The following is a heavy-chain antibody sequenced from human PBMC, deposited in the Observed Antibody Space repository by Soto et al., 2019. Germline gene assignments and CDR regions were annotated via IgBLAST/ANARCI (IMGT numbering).Heavy chain of an antibody. CDR2: ISGGGGST. Sequence: PGGSLRLSCAASGFTFSDYYMNWIRQAPGKGLEWVSYISGGGGSTYYADSVKGRFTISRDNSKNTLYLQMNSLRAEDTAVYYCAKDPTSYDSSAQFDSWGQGTLVTVSS. CDR1: GFTFSDYY. CDR3: AKDPTSYDSSAQFDS. D-gene: IGHD3-22*01. V-gene: IGHV3-23*01. J-gene: IGHJ4*02.